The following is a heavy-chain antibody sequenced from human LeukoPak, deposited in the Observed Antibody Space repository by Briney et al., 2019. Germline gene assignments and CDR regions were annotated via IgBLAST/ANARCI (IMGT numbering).Heavy chain of an antibody. J-gene: IGHJ5*02. D-gene: IGHD6-19*01. CDR3: ARTQQWLVSGFDR. CDR1: GLTFSDYY. Sequence: GGSLRLSCATSGLTFSDYYMSWIRQAPGEGLEWLSYISSNGRTIYYADSVKGRFTISRDNARKSVYLQMNSLRAEDTAIYYCARTQQWLVSGFDRWGQGTLVTVSS. V-gene: IGHV3-11*01. CDR2: ISSNGRTI.